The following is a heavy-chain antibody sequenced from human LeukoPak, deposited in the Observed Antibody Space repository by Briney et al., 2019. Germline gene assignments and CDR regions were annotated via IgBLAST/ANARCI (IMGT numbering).Heavy chain of an antibody. D-gene: IGHD3-10*01. Sequence: SETLSLTCGVYGGSFSGYYWSWIRQPPGKGLEWIGEINHSGSTNYNPSLKSRVTISVDTSKNQFSLKLSSVTAADTAVYYCARGEYGSGSYYLYYYYGMDVWGQGTTVTVSS. J-gene: IGHJ6*02. CDR1: GGSFSGYY. CDR2: INHSGST. CDR3: ARGEYGSGSYYLYYYYGMDV. V-gene: IGHV4-34*01.